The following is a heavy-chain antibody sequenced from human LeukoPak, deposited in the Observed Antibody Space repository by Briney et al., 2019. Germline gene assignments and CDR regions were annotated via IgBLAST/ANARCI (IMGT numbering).Heavy chain of an antibody. CDR3: AKDADFVKY. D-gene: IGHD2/OR15-2a*01. J-gene: IGHJ4*02. CDR1: GFSFSTSS. V-gene: IGHV3-48*01. Sequence: GGSLRLSCAASGFSFSTSSMSWVRQTPGKGLEWISYIRGSSTTIYYADSVKGRFTISRDNARNSLYLQMNDLRAEDTGVYFCAKDADFVKYWGQGTLVTVSS. CDR2: IRGSSTTI.